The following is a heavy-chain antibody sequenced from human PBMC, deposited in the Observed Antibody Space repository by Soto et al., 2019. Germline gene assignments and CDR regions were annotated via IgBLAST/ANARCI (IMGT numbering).Heavy chain of an antibody. Sequence: PGGSLRLSCAASGFTFSRYSMNWVRQAPGKGLEWVSYISSGSSIIYYADSVKGRFTISRDNAKNSLYLQMNSLRAEDTAVYYCARKFYYDSSGYYYYYWGQGTLVTVSS. J-gene: IGHJ4*02. D-gene: IGHD3-22*01. CDR3: ARKFYYDSSGYYYYY. V-gene: IGHV3-48*01. CDR1: GFTFSRYS. CDR2: ISSGSSII.